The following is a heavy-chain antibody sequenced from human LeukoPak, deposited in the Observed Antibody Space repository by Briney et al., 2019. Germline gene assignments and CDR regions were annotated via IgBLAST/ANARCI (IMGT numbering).Heavy chain of an antibody. Sequence: SETLSLTCAVYGGSFRGYYWSWIRQPPGKGLEWIGEINHSGSTNYNPSLKSRVTISVDTSKNQFSLKLSSVTAADTAVYYCARASYYYDSSGYSAYWGQGTLVTVSS. J-gene: IGHJ4*02. CDR2: INHSGST. CDR3: ARASYYYDSSGYSAY. D-gene: IGHD3-22*01. CDR1: GGSFRGYY. V-gene: IGHV4-34*01.